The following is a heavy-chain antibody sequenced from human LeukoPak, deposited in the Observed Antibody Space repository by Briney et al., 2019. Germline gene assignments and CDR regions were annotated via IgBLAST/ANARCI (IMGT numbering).Heavy chain of an antibody. CDR3: ARGGEYYYDSSGYYSPPLGY. D-gene: IGHD3-22*01. CDR1: GYTFTSYD. CDR2: MNPNSGNT. V-gene: IGHV1-8*01. J-gene: IGHJ4*02. Sequence: ASVKVSCKASGYTFTSYDINWVRQAPGQGLEWMGWMNPNSGNTGYAQKFQGRVTMTRNTSISTAYMELSSLRSEDTAVYYCARGGEYYYDSSGYYSPPLGYWGQGTLVTVSS.